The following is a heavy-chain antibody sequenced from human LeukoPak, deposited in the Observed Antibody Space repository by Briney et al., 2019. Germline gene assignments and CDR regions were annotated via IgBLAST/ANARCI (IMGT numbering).Heavy chain of an antibody. V-gene: IGHV3-53*01. CDR2: GYSGDNT. J-gene: IGHJ4*02. CDR1: GFTVSDNY. Sequence: GGSLRLSCAASGFTVSDNYMSWVRQAPGKGLEWVSVGYSGDNTYYADSVKGRFTISRDNSKNTLYLQMNSLRAEATAVYYCARDREPGTSASRFDYWGQGTLVTVSS. D-gene: IGHD2-8*02. CDR3: ARDREPGTSASRFDY.